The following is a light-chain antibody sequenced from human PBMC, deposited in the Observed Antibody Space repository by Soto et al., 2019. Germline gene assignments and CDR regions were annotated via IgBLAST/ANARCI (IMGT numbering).Light chain of an antibody. Sequence: QSVLSEPSSVSGYPGQSTTISCTLTRSYVGTYTFVTWYHHHPSKAAKLVIYGVNKRPAGVSKRFSGSKSGDTASLTISRLQAEDVAVYYCTSYSGPTAFYVFGAETTVSVL. CDR3: TSYSGPTAFYV. CDR1: RSYVGTYTF. CDR2: GVN. V-gene: IGLV2-23*02. J-gene: IGLJ1*01.